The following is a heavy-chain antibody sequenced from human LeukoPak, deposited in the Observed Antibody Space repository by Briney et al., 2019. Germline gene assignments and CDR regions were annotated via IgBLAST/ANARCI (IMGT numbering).Heavy chain of an antibody. Sequence: SVKVSCKASGGTFSSYAISWVRQAPGQGLEWMGRIIPIFGIANYAQKFQGRVTITADKSTSTAYMELSSLRSEDTAVYYCTTTTPDSSGYYYFDYWGQGTLVTVSS. D-gene: IGHD3-22*01. CDR2: IIPIFGIA. V-gene: IGHV1-69*04. CDR1: GGTFSSYA. J-gene: IGHJ4*02. CDR3: TTTTPDSSGYYYFDY.